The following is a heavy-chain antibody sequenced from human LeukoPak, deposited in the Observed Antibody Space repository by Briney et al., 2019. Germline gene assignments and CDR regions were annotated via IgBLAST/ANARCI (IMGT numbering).Heavy chain of an antibody. CDR2: INHSGST. D-gene: IGHD3-10*01. CDR3: ARHSPLLWFGEFPARWFDP. CDR1: GGSFSGYY. J-gene: IGHJ5*02. Sequence: SETLSLTCAVYGGSFSGYYWSWIRQPPGKGLEWIGEINHSGSTNYNPSLKSRVTISVDTSKNQFSLKLSSVTAADTAVYYCARHSPLLWFGEFPARWFDPWGQGTLVTVSS. V-gene: IGHV4-34*01.